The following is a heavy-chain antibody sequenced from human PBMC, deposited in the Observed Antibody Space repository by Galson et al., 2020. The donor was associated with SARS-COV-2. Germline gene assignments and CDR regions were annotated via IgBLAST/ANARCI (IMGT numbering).Heavy chain of an antibody. CDR1: DGSISSSHW. Sequence: ASETLSLTCTVSDGSISSSHWWTWVRQPPGKGLEWIAEIYHTGSSNFNPSLKSRVTISVAKSKNQFSLKLTSVTAADTAMYYCARVNGFGEFGVYYFDYWGQGPLVPVPS. CDR3: ARVNGFGEFGVYYFDY. J-gene: IGHJ4*02. D-gene: IGHD3-10*01. CDR2: IYHTGSS. V-gene: IGHV4-4*02.